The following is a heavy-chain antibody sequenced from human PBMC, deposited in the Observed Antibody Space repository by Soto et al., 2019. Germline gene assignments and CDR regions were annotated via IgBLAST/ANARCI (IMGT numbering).Heavy chain of an antibody. CDR1: GGSINNGDYY. CDR2: MFYSGHT. V-gene: IGHV4-30-4*01. Sequence: QVQLQESGPGLVKPSQTLSLTCTVSGGSINNGDYYWSWIRQPPGKGLEWVGYMFYSGHTDYNPSLKSRLTLSMDTSKNQLALELNSVTAADTAVYYCAREMNWGSSASFVIWGQGAMVTVSS. CDR3: AREMNWGSSASFVI. D-gene: IGHD7-27*01. J-gene: IGHJ3*02.